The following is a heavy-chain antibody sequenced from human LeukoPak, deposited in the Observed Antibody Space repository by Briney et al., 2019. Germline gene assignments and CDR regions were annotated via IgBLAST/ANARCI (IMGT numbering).Heavy chain of an antibody. CDR3: ASSEDTAMVTDY. CDR2: ISYDGSNK. D-gene: IGHD5-18*01. CDR1: GSTFSSYA. V-gene: IGHV3-30-3*01. J-gene: IGHJ4*02. Sequence: GRSLRLSCAASGSTFSSYAMHWVRQAPGKGLEWVAVISYDGSNKYYADSVKGRFTISRDNSKNTLYLQMNSLRAEDTAVYYCASSEDTAMVTDYWGQGTLVTVSS.